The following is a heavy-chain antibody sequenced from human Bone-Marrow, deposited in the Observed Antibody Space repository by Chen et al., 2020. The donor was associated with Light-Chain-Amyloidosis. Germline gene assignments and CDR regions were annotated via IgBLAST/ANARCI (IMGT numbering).Heavy chain of an antibody. Sequence: QVQLQESGPGLVNPSDTLSLTCAVSGVSVTSGTYHWSWIRQSPGKGLEWAGCTPYTDNSYYIPSLKSRVTISIDASKNLFSLKLNTVTAADTAVYYCAAFYAGQQGKGAWGQGTLVTVSS. J-gene: IGHJ5*02. D-gene: IGHD2-2*01. CDR1: GVSVTSGTYH. V-gene: IGHV4-61*01. CDR3: AAFYAGQQGKGA. CDR2: TPYTDNS.